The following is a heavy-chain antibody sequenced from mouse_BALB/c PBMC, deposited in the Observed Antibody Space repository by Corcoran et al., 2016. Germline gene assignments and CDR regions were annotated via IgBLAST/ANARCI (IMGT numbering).Heavy chain of an antibody. V-gene: IGHV9-1*02. J-gene: IGHJ4*01. CDR3: ARRGNYVGAMDY. Sequence: QIQLVQSGPELKKPGETVKISCKASGYTFTNYGMNWVKQAPGKGLKWMGWINTYTGETTYADDFKGRFAFSLETSASTAYLQINNLKNEDMATYFCARRGNYVGAMDYWGQGTSVTVSS. D-gene: IGHD2-1*01. CDR2: INTYTGET. CDR1: GYTFTNYG.